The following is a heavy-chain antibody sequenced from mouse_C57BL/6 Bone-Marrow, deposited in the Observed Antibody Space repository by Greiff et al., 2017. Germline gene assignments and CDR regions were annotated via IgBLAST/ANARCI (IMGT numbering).Heavy chain of an antibody. CDR1: GYTFTSYW. V-gene: IGHV1-69*01. Sequence: VQLQQPGAELVMPGASVKLFCKASGYTFTSYWIHWVKQRPGQGLEWIGEIDPSDIYTNYNQKFKGKSTLTVDKSSSTAYMQLSSLTSEDSAVYYCARYGYWGQGTTLTVSS. CDR2: IDPSDIYT. D-gene: IGHD1-1*01. J-gene: IGHJ2*01. CDR3: ARYGY.